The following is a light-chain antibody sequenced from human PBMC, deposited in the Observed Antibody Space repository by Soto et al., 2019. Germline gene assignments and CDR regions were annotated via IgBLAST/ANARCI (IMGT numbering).Light chain of an antibody. J-gene: IGKJ4*01. CDR3: QKYNSAPLT. Sequence: DIQMTQSPSSLSASVGDRVTITCRASQAISNSLAWYQQKPGKLPNLLIYAASTLQSGVPSRFTGSGSGTEFTLTISSLQPEDIATYYCQKYNSAPLTFGGGTKVEIK. CDR1: QAISNS. CDR2: AAS. V-gene: IGKV1-27*01.